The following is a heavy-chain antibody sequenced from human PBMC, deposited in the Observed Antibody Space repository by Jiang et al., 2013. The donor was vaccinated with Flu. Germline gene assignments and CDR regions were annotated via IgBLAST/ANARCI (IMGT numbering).Heavy chain of an antibody. D-gene: IGHD6-13*01. CDR3: ARCEFQQQLANFDY. CDR1: GDSVSSKSVA. V-gene: IGHV6-1*01. CDR2: TYYRSKWYD. J-gene: IGHJ4*02. Sequence: QTLSLTCAISGDSVSSKSVAWNWIRQSPSRGLEWLGRTYYRSKWYDDYAVSVKSRITIKPDTSKNQFSLQLESVTPEDTAVYYCARCEFQQQLANFDYWGQGTLVTVSS.